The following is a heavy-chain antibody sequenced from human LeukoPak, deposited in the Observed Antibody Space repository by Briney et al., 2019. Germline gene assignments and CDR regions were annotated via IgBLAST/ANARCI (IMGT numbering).Heavy chain of an antibody. CDR1: GYTFTDHY. Sequence: ASVKVSCKASGYTFTDHYMHWVRQAPGQGLEWMGWINPNSDGINNYAHKFQGRVTMTRDTSISTAYMELSSLRSEDTAVYYCARDLKMGYSSGRYSWGTGSSNDYWGQGTLVTVSS. V-gene: IGHV1-2*07. CDR3: ARDLKMGYSSGRYSWGTGSSNDY. J-gene: IGHJ4*02. CDR2: INPNSDGI. D-gene: IGHD6-19*01.